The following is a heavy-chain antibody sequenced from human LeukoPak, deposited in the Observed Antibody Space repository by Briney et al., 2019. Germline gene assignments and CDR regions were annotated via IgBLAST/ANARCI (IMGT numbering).Heavy chain of an antibody. CDR2: ISYDGSSK. J-gene: IGHJ3*02. Sequence: GGSLGLSCAASGFTFSTYAMHWVRQAPGKGLEWVAVISYDGSSKYYADSVKGRFTISRDNSKNTLYLQMNSLRAEDTAVYYCAGARSSYGYGDAFDIWGQGTMVTVSS. D-gene: IGHD5-18*01. V-gene: IGHV3-30*04. CDR3: AGARSSYGYGDAFDI. CDR1: GFTFSTYA.